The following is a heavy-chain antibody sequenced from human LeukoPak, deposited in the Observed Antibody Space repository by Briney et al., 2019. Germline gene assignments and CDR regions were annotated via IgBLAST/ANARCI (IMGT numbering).Heavy chain of an antibody. D-gene: IGHD3-22*01. CDR2: IYHSGST. V-gene: IGHV4-4*02. J-gene: IGHJ3*02. CDR1: GGSISSSNW. Sequence: PSGTLSLTCAVSGGSISSSNWWSWVRQPPGKGLEWIGEIYHSGSTYYNPSLKSRVTISVDTSKNQFSLKLSSVTAADTAVYYCASKDPPYYYDSREFDAFDIWGQGTMVTVSS. CDR3: ASKDPPYYYDSREFDAFDI.